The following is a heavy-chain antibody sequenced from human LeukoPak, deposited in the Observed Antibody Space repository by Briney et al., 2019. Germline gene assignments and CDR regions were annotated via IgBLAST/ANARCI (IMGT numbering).Heavy chain of an antibody. CDR1: GGTFSSYA. D-gene: IGHD3-10*01. CDR2: INPSGGST. V-gene: IGHV1-46*01. CDR3: ARGGVVTMVRGVIIWFYYYGMHV. J-gene: IGHJ6*02. Sequence: ASVKVSCKASGGTFSSYAISWVRQAPGQGLEWMGIINPSGGSTSYAQKFQGRVTMTRDTSTSTVYMELSSLRSEDTAVYYCARGGVVTMVRGVIIWFYYYGMHVWGQGTTVNVSS.